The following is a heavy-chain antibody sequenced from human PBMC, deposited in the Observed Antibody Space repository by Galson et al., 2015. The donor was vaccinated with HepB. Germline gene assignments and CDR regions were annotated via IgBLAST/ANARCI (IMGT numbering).Heavy chain of an antibody. D-gene: IGHD1-26*01. CDR3: ARHPKDISGSYSIDY. CDR2: IYPGDSDT. Sequence: QSGAEVKKPGESLKISCKGSGYSFTSYWIGWVRQMPGKGLEWMGIIYPGDSDTRYSPSFQGQVTISADKSISTAYLQWSSLKASDTAMYYCARHPKDISGSYSIDYWGQGTLVTVSS. CDR1: GYSFTSYW. V-gene: IGHV5-51*01. J-gene: IGHJ4*02.